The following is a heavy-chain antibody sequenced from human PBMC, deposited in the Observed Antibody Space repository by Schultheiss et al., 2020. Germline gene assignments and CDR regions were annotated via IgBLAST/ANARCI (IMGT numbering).Heavy chain of an antibody. V-gene: IGHV3-33*01. CDR1: GFTFSSYG. J-gene: IGHJ6*02. CDR3: ARQYSSSWYRYYYYGMDV. CDR2: IWYDGSNK. D-gene: IGHD6-13*01. Sequence: GESLKISCAASGFTFSSYGMHWVRQAPSKGLEWVAVIWYDGSNKYYADSVKGRFTISRDNSKNTLYLQMNSLRAEDTAVYYCARQYSSSWYRYYYYGMDVWGQGTTVTVS.